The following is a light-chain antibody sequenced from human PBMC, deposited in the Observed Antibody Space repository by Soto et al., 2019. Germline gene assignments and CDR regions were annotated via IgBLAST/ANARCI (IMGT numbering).Light chain of an antibody. Sequence: ETVLTQSPGTLSLSPGERATLSCRASQSVSSNYLAWYQQKPGQAPRLLIYGVSSRATGIPDRFSGSGSGTDFTLTISRLEPEDFAVYYCQHYSYSRYFSFGPGTKVEIK. CDR1: QSVSSNY. CDR2: GVS. CDR3: QHYSYSRYFS. J-gene: IGKJ3*01. V-gene: IGKV3-20*01.